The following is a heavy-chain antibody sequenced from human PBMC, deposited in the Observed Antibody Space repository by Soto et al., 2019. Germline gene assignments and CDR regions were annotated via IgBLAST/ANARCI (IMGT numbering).Heavy chain of an antibody. CDR1: GFTFTSSA. Sequence: GASVKVSCKASGFTFTSSAVQWVRQARGQRLEWIGWIVVGSGNTNYAQKFQERVTITRDMSTSTAYMELSSLRSEDTAVYYCAAAPRIGTTVYYYYGMDVWGQGITVTVSS. J-gene: IGHJ6*02. CDR3: AAAPRIGTTVYYYYGMDV. CDR2: IVVGSGNT. D-gene: IGHD4-4*01. V-gene: IGHV1-58*01.